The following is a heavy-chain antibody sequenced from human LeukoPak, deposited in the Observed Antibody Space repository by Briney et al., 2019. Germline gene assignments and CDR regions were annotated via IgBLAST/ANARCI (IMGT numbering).Heavy chain of an antibody. CDR1: GGSISSNAYY. Sequence: SETLSLTCTVSGGSISSNAYYWGWIRQPPGKGLEWIGSIFYSGDAFCEPSLKGRVTISADASKNQLSLKMNFETAADTAIYYCGRHGGNSYGFLFFDYWGQGTLVSVSS. CDR2: IFYSGDA. J-gene: IGHJ4*02. CDR3: GRHGGNSYGFLFFDY. V-gene: IGHV4-39*01. D-gene: IGHD5-18*01.